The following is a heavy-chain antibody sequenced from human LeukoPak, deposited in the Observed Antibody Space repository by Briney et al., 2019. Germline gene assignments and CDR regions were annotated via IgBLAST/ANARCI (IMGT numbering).Heavy chain of an antibody. Sequence: GGSLRLSCAASGFTFSSYSMNWVRQSPGKGLEWVSSISSSSSYIYYADSVKGRFTISRDNAKNSLYLQMNSLRAEDTAVYSCASKGHSGSYTMVDYWGQGTLVTVSS. J-gene: IGHJ4*02. CDR1: GFTFSSYS. D-gene: IGHD1-26*01. CDR2: ISSSSSYI. V-gene: IGHV3-21*01. CDR3: ASKGHSGSYTMVDY.